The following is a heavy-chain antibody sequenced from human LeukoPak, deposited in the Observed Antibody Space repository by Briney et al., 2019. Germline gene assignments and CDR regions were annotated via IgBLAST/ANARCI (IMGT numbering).Heavy chain of an antibody. CDR2: ITSNSGYV. CDR3: ARVSSSPFYYYYMDV. V-gene: IGHV3-9*01. J-gene: IGHJ6*03. CDR1: GFIFEDYA. D-gene: IGHD6-6*01. Sequence: PGGSLRLSCTVSGFIFEDYAMHWVRQVPGKGLEWVSSITSNSGYVAYADSVKGRFSISRDNAKNTLYLQMNSLRAEDTAVYYCARVSSSPFYYYYMDVWGKGTTVTVSS.